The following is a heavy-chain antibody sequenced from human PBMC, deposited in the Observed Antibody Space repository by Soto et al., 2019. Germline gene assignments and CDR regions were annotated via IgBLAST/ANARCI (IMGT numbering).Heavy chain of an antibody. CDR3: TRGINWNSHIDY. CDR2: IRSKAYVGTT. Sequence: GGSLRLSCTAAGFTFGDYAMSWFRQAPGKGLEWVGFIRSKAYVGTTEYAASVKGRFTISRDDSKSIAYLQMNSLKTEDTAVYYCTRGINWNSHIDYWGQGTLVTASS. CDR1: GFTFGDYA. V-gene: IGHV3-49*03. D-gene: IGHD1-1*01. J-gene: IGHJ4*02.